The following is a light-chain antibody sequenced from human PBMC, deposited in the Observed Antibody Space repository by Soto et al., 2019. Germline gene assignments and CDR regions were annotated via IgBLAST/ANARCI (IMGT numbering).Light chain of an antibody. CDR2: DVS. J-gene: IGKJ4*01. V-gene: IGKV1-33*01. CDR1: QDISKY. Sequence: DIQMTQSPSSLSASVGDRVTITCQASQDISKYLNWYQQKPGKAPKILIYDVSVLEAGVPSRFSGGGSGTHFTLTINSLQAEDAATYYCQQFDNLPLTFAGGTKVEIK. CDR3: QQFDNLPLT.